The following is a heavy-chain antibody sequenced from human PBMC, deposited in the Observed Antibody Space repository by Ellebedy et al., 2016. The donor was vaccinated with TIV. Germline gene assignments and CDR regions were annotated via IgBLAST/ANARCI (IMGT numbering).Heavy chain of an antibody. CDR2: IIPIFGTA. J-gene: IGHJ6*02. CDR1: GGTFSSYA. V-gene: IGHV1-69*06. D-gene: IGHD1-26*01. Sequence: ASVKVSCKASGGTFSSYAISWVRQAPGQGLEWMGGIIPIFGTANYAQKFQGRVTITADKSTRTAYMELSSLRSEDTAVYYCARDGEPSRGNYYYYGMDVWGQGTTVTVSS. CDR3: ARDGEPSRGNYYYYGMDV.